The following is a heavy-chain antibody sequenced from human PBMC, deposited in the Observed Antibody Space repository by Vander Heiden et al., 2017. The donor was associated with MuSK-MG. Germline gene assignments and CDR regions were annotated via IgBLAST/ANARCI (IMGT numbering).Heavy chain of an antibody. Sequence: EVQLVASGGGLVQTGGTLRLCWAGSASRLSSYSMNWVRQALGKGVEWVSYSSRSSNPTYYADSVKGRFTISRDNAKNSLHLQMHSLRAEDTAVYYCARDLGREVTDYFDFWGQGTLVTVSS. J-gene: IGHJ4*02. V-gene: IGHV3-48*01. CDR1: ASRLSSYS. CDR2: SSRSSNPT. CDR3: ARDLGREVTDYFDF. D-gene: IGHD1-26*01.